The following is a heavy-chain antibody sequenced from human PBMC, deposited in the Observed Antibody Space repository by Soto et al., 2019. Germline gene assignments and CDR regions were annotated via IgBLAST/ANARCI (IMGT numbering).Heavy chain of an antibody. V-gene: IGHV1-3*01. Sequence: ASVKVSCKASGYTFTSYAMHWVRQAPGQRLEWMGWINAGNGNTKYSQKFQGRVTITRDTSASTAYMELSSLRSEDTVVYYCAREGMKGSSWFFDYWGQGTLVTVSS. D-gene: IGHD6-13*01. J-gene: IGHJ4*02. CDR3: AREGMKGSSWFFDY. CDR1: GYTFTSYA. CDR2: INAGNGNT.